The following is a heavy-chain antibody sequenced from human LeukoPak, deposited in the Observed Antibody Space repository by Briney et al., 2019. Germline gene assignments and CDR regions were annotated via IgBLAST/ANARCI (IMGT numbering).Heavy chain of an antibody. CDR3: ARDWGYYDSSGYYYVDTYDI. CDR1: GYTFTSYY. Sequence: GASVKVSCKASGYTFTSYYIHWVRQAPGQGLEWMGVINPTSGSTSYAQKVQNRVTMTRDMSTSTVFMELSSLRSDDTAVYYCARDWGYYDSSGYYYVDTYDIWGQETMVTVSS. CDR2: INPTSGST. V-gene: IGHV1-46*01. D-gene: IGHD3-22*01. J-gene: IGHJ3*02.